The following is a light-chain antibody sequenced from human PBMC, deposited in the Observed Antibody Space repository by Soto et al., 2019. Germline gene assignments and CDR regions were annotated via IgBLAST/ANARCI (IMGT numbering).Light chain of an antibody. V-gene: IGKV2-30*01. CDR2: KVS. Sequence: DVAMTQSPLSLPVTLGQPASISCRSSQSLTYSDGNTYLNWFHLRPGQSPRRLIYKVSNRDSGVPDRFSGSGSGTDFILKISRVEAEDVGVCYCMQGTHWPPYTVGQGTKLEIK. J-gene: IGKJ2*01. CDR1: QSLTYSDGNTY. CDR3: MQGTHWPPYT.